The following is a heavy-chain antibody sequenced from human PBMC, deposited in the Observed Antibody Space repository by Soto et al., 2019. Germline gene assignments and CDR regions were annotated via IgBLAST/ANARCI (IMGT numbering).Heavy chain of an antibody. CDR1: GFTFSTYA. D-gene: IGHD2-15*01. V-gene: IGHV3-23*01. CDR2: ISHNADNT. J-gene: IGHJ4*02. CDR3: AKKSGSAIVVGTCYYFDD. Sequence: EVQLLESGGGLVQPGGSLRLSCAASGFTFSTYAMNWVREAPGKGLEWVSTISHNADNTYYAESVKGRFTNSRDNSKNTVYLQLNSLRTEDTAIYYCAKKSGSAIVVGTCYYFDDWGQGTLVTVSS.